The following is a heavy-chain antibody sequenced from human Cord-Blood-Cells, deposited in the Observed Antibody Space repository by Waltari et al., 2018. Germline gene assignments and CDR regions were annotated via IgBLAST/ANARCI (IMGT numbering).Heavy chain of an antibody. CDR1: GGSISSGGYY. CDR3: ARDRGYSSSSAFFDY. CDR2: IYYSGST. V-gene: IGHV4-31*03. Sequence: QVQLQESGPGLVKPSQTLSLTCTVSGGSISSGGYYWSWIRQHPGKGLEWIGYIYYSGSTYYNPSLKSRVTISVDTSKNQFSLKLSSVTAADTAVYYCARDRGYSSSSAFFDYWGQGTLVTVSS. J-gene: IGHJ4*02. D-gene: IGHD6-6*01.